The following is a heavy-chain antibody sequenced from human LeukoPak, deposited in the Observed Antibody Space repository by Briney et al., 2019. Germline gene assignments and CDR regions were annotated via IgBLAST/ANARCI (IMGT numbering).Heavy chain of an antibody. V-gene: IGHV1-18*01. CDR3: ARTIRRDGYNYPIFY. CDR2: ISAYNGNT. D-gene: IGHD5-24*01. CDR1: GYTFTSYG. J-gene: IGHJ4*02. Sequence: GASVKVSCKASGYTFTSYGISWVRQAPGQGLEWMGWISAYNGNTNYAQKLQGRVTMTTDTSTSTAYMELRSLRSDDTAVYYCARTIRRDGYNYPIFYWGQGTLVTVSS.